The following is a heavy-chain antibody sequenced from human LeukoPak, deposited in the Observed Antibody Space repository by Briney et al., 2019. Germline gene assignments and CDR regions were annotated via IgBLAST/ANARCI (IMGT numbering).Heavy chain of an antibody. D-gene: IGHD6-19*01. CDR2: IKSKTDDGTA. J-gene: IGHJ4*02. CDR3: TTRGIAVSGLGY. CDR1: GFSFNTAW. V-gene: IGHV3-15*01. Sequence: LGGSLRLSCAASGFSFNTAWMNWVRQTPGKGLEWLGRIKSKTDDGTAEYAAHVKGRFIISRDDSKNMLSLEMRSLRTEDTGVYYCTTRGIAVSGLGYWGRGTLVVVSS.